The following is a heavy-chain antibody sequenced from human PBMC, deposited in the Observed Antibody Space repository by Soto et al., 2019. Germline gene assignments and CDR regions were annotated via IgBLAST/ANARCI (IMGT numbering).Heavy chain of an antibody. CDR2: ISGGGGSTI. CDR1: GFTFSDYY. CDR3: VRVRGYYDSSGFDY. V-gene: IGHV3-11*01. Sequence: QVQLVESGGGLVKPGGSLRLSCAASGFTFSDYYMSWIRQAPGKGLDWLSYISGGGGSTIYYADSVKGRFTISRDNTKNSLYLQMNSLRAEDTAVYYCVRVRGYYDSSGFDYWGQGSLVTVSA. J-gene: IGHJ4*02. D-gene: IGHD3-22*01.